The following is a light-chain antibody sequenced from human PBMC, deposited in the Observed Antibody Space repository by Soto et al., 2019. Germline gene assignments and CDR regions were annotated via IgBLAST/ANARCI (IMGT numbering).Light chain of an antibody. CDR1: SSDVGTYDY. CDR3: SSYEGSSMYV. Sequence: QSVLTQPPSASGSPGQSVTFSCTGTSSDVGTYDYVSWYQQYPGKAPKLLIYGVTRRPSGVPDRFSGSKSGNTAALTVSGLQDEDEASYYCSSYEGSSMYVFGTGTKVTVL. CDR2: GVT. V-gene: IGLV2-8*01. J-gene: IGLJ1*01.